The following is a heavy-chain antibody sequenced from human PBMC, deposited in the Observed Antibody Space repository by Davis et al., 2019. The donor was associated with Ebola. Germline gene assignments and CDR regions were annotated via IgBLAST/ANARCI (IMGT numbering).Heavy chain of an antibody. Sequence: ASVKVSCNASGYTFTNYYMHWVRQAPGQGLEWMGWISAYNGNTNYAQILQGRVTMTTDTSTGTAYMELRSLRSDDTAVYFCARTSIVGTTTTASDIWGQGTKVTVSS. CDR1: GYTFTNYY. J-gene: IGHJ3*02. V-gene: IGHV1-18*04. CDR3: ARTSIVGTTTTASDI. CDR2: ISAYNGNT. D-gene: IGHD1-26*01.